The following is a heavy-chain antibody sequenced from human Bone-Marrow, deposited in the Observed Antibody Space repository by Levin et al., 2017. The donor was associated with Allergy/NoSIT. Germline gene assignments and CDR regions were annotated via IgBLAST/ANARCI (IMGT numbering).Heavy chain of an antibody. V-gene: IGHV1-69*01. J-gene: IGHJ6*02. CDR1: GGTFSSYA. CDR3: ARYPTIPSGGSTNYYGMDV. CDR2: IIPIFGTA. Sequence: KISCKASGGTFSSYAISWVRQAPGQGLEWMGGIIPIFGTANYAQKFQGRVTITADESTSTAYMELSSLRSEDTAVYYCARYPTIPSGGSTNYYGMDVWGQGTTVTVSS. D-gene: IGHD3-10*01.